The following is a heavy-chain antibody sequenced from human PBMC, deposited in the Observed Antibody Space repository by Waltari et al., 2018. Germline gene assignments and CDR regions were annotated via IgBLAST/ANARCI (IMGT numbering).Heavy chain of an antibody. CDR3: ARGTYYYDSSGYYLNYYYYYGMDV. V-gene: IGHV4-34*01. CDR2: IKHSGST. D-gene: IGHD3-22*01. CDR1: GGSFSGYS. Sequence: QVQLQQWGAGLLKPSETLSLTCAVYGGSFSGYSWRWIRQPPGKGLEWLGEIKHSGSTNYNPSLKSRVTISVDTSKNQFSLKLSSVTAADTAVYYCARGTYYYDSSGYYLNYYYYYGMDVWGQGTTVTVSS. J-gene: IGHJ6*02.